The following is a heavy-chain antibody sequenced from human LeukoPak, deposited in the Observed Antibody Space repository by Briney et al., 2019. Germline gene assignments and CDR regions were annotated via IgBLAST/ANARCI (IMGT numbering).Heavy chain of an antibody. Sequence: SETLSLTCTVSGGSISSGDYYWSWIRQPPGKGLEWIGYIYYSGSTYYNPSLKSRVTTSVDTSKNQFSLKLSSVTAADTAVYYCARFSNLEYYYYGMDVWGQGTTVTVSS. V-gene: IGHV4-30-4*01. CDR2: IYYSGST. CDR3: ARFSNLEYYYYGMDV. CDR1: GGSISSGDYY. J-gene: IGHJ6*02. D-gene: IGHD4-11*01.